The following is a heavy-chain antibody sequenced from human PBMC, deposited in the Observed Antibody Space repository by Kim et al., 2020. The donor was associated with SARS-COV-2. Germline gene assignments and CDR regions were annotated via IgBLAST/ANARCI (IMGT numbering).Heavy chain of an antibody. CDR3: ASPMAPYSGSYYGFDY. D-gene: IGHD1-26*01. Sequence: SLKSQVTISVDTSKNQFSLKLSSVTAADTAVYYCASPMAPYSGSYYGFDYWGQGTLVTVSS. V-gene: IGHV4-39*01. J-gene: IGHJ4*02.